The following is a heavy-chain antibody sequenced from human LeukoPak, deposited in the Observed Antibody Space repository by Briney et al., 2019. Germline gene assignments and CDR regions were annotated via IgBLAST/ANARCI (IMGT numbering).Heavy chain of an antibody. J-gene: IGHJ4*02. Sequence: GGSLRLSCAASGFTFSNYNMNWVRQAPGKGLEWISYISSSSANIYYADSVRGRFTISRDNARNSLYLRLNSLRDEDTAVYYCARSEGLFDWWGQGTLVTVSS. CDR2: ISSSSANI. CDR1: GFTFSNYN. CDR3: ARSEGLFDW. V-gene: IGHV3-48*02.